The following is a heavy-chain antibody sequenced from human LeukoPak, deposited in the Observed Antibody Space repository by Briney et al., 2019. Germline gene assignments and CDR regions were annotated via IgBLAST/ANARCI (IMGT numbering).Heavy chain of an antibody. J-gene: IGHJ4*02. Sequence: GGSLRLSCAASGFTLSSYEMNWVRQAPGKGPEWVSYISSSGGPIFYADSVKGRFTISRDNAKNSLFLQMSSLSAEDTAVYYCAREVPTGTSFDYWAQGTLVTVSS. CDR2: ISSSGGPI. CDR3: AREVPTGTSFDY. CDR1: GFTLSSYE. D-gene: IGHD4-17*01. V-gene: IGHV3-48*03.